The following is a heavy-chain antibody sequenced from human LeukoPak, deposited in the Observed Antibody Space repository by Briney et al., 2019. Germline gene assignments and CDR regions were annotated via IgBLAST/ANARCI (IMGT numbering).Heavy chain of an antibody. V-gene: IGHV3-30*18. Sequence: GGSLRLSCAASGFTFSSYGMHWVRQAPGKGLEWVAVISYDGSNKYYADSVKGRFTISRDNSKNMLYLQMNSLRAEDTAVYYCAKDMIRALSGYYDAYYYYYYMDVWGKGTTVTVSS. CDR3: AKDMIRALSGYYDAYYYYYYMDV. CDR2: ISYDGSNK. CDR1: GFTFSSYG. D-gene: IGHD3-9*01. J-gene: IGHJ6*03.